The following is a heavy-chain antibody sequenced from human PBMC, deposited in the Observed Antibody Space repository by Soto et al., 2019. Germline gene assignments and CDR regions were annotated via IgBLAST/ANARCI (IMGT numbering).Heavy chain of an antibody. CDR3: ARDTTPSL. CDR2: VYYSGST. V-gene: IGHV4-59*01. CDR1: GASISSYY. Sequence: QVQLQESGPGLVKPSETLSLTCTVSGASISSYYWSWIRQPPGKGLEWIGYVYYSGSTNYNPSLNSRVTISVDTSKNQFSLKLSSVTAADTAMYYCARDTTPSLWGQGTLVTLSS. D-gene: IGHD1-1*01. J-gene: IGHJ4*02.